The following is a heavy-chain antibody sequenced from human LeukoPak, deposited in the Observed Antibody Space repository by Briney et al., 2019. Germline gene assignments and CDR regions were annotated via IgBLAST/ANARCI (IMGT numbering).Heavy chain of an antibody. V-gene: IGHV3-74*01. D-gene: IGHD1-26*01. J-gene: IGHJ4*02. CDR1: GSTFSGYW. CDR2: IRSDGSIT. Sequence: PGGSLRLSCAASGSTFSGYWMHWVRQAPGKGLAWVSVIRSDGSITTYADSVKGRFTISRDTAKNTLYLQMNSLRAEDTAVYYCARDGRSGNFDKWGQGTLVSVSS. CDR3: ARDGRSGNFDK.